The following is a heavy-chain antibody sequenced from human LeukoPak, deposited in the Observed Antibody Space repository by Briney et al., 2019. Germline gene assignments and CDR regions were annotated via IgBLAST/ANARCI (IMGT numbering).Heavy chain of an antibody. Sequence: GRSLRLSCAASGFTFSSYAMHWVRQAPGKGLEWVAAISYDGSNKYYADSVKGRFTISRDNSKNTLYLQMNSLRAEDTAVYYCARDVPYDSSGFGGYWGQGTLVTVSS. J-gene: IGHJ4*02. CDR2: ISYDGSNK. V-gene: IGHV3-30*04. CDR1: GFTFSSYA. CDR3: ARDVPYDSSGFGGY. D-gene: IGHD3-22*01.